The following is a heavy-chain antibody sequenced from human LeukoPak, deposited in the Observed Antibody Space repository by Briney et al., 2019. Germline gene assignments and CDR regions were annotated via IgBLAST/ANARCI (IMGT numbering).Heavy chain of an antibody. CDR1: GFTFSSYS. J-gene: IGHJ4*02. CDR2: ISSSSSYI. D-gene: IGHD3-10*01. CDR3: ARGNYGSGSYYDY. Sequence: GGSLRLSCAASGFTFSSYSMNWVRQAPGKGLEWVSSISSSSSYIYYADSVKGRFTISGDNAKNSLYLQMNSLRAEDTAVYYCARGNYGSGSYYDYWGQGTLVTVSS. V-gene: IGHV3-21*01.